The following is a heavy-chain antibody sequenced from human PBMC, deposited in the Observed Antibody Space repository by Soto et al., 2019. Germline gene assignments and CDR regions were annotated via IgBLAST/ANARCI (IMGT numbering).Heavy chain of an antibody. D-gene: IGHD5-12*01. CDR2: ISAYNGNT. CDR3: ARENFPSTYDSFAY. CDR1: GYTFTTYG. Sequence: QVQLVQSGAEMKKPGASVKVSCKASGYTFTTYGISWVRQAPGQGLEWMGWISAYNGNTHYAQKLQGRVTMTTDTSTSTAYVELRSLKSDDTAVYYCARENFPSTYDSFAYWGQGTLVTVSS. J-gene: IGHJ4*02. V-gene: IGHV1-18*04.